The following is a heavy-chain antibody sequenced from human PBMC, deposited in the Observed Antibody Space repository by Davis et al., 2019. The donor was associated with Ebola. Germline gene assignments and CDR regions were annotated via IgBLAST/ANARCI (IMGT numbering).Heavy chain of an antibody. D-gene: IGHD3-16*01. Sequence: MPSETLSLTCAVYGGSFSGYYWSWIRQPPGKGLEWIGEINHSGSTNYNPSLKSRVTISVDTSKNQFSLKLSSVTAADTAVYYCAGFGAFDIWGQGTMVTVSS. J-gene: IGHJ3*02. CDR2: INHSGST. V-gene: IGHV4-34*01. CDR1: GGSFSGYY. CDR3: AGFGAFDI.